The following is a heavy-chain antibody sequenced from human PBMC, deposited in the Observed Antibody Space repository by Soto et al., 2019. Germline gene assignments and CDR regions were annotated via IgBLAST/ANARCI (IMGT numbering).Heavy chain of an antibody. CDR1: GFTFSTYW. J-gene: IGHJ4*02. Sequence: EVQLVESGGDLVQPGGSLRLSCAASGFTFSTYWMDWVRQAPVKGLKWVVKIKEDGSEKKYVDSVKGQFTISRDNAKTSLYLQMNSLRAGDTAVYYWARDRGYCSGGTCYSVLDYWGQGTLVTVSS. D-gene: IGHD2-15*01. V-gene: IGHV3-7*01. CDR3: ARDRGYCSGGTCYSVLDY. CDR2: IKEDGSEK.